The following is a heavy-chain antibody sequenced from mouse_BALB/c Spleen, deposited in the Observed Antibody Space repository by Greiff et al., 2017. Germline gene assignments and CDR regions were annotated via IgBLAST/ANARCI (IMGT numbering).Heavy chain of an antibody. J-gene: IGHJ2*01. CDR3: ARAGDYFDY. V-gene: IGHV1-7*01. CDR1: GYTFTSYW. Sequence: VQLQQSGAELAKPGASVKMSCKASGYTFTSYWMHWVKQRPGQGLEWIGYINPSTGYTEYNQKFKDKATLTADKSSSTAYMQLSSLTSVDSAVYYCARAGDYFDYWGQGTALTVSS. CDR2: INPSTGYT.